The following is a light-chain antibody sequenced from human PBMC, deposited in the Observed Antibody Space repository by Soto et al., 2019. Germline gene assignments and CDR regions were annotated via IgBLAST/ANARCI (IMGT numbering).Light chain of an antibody. J-gene: IGKJ1*01. CDR1: QSISRQ. CDR3: LQYQSYWT. V-gene: IGKV1-5*03. Sequence: DIQMTQSPSTLSASVGDRVSITCRASQSISRQLAWYQQKPGKAPNLLIYQASNLETGAPSRFTGSGSGTELTLTISSLQPYDLASYYYLQYQSYWTVGQGTKVEVK. CDR2: QAS.